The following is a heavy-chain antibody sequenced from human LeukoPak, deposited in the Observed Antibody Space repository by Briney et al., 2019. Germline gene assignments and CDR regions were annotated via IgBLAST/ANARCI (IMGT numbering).Heavy chain of an antibody. V-gene: IGHV3-23*01. CDR1: GFTFSGFA. J-gene: IGHJ6*04. CDR2: ISGSGATT. Sequence: GASLRLSCAASGFTFSGFAMNWVRQAPGKGLEWVSAISGSGATTYYADSVKGRFTISRDNSKNTLDLQMNSLRAEDTAVYYCARARCSGGSCYSPYYYYYYGMDVWGKGTTVTVSS. CDR3: ARARCSGGSCYSPYYYYYYGMDV. D-gene: IGHD2-15*01.